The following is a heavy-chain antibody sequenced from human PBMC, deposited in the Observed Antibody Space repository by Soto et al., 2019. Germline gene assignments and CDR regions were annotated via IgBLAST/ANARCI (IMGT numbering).Heavy chain of an antibody. D-gene: IGHD6-19*01. CDR1: GFTFSTYW. Sequence: GGSLRLSCAASGFTFSTYWMNWVRQAPGKGLEWVANIKQDGSEKFYVDSLKGRFTISRDNAKNSLYLQMNSLRAEDTAVYYCARESKGLAVLEDWGQGTLVTVSS. CDR3: ARESKGLAVLED. V-gene: IGHV3-7*01. CDR2: IKQDGSEK. J-gene: IGHJ4*02.